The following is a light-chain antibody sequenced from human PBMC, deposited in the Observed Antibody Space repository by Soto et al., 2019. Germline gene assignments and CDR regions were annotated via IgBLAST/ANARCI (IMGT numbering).Light chain of an antibody. Sequence: QSALTQPASVSGSPGQSITISSTGTSSDVGSYNFVSWYQQHPGKAPKLMIYEGSKRPSGVSNRFSGSKSGNTASLTISGLQAEDEADYYCCSYAGDSAWVFGGGTKLTVL. CDR1: SSDVGSYNF. J-gene: IGLJ3*02. CDR2: EGS. CDR3: CSYAGDSAWV. V-gene: IGLV2-23*01.